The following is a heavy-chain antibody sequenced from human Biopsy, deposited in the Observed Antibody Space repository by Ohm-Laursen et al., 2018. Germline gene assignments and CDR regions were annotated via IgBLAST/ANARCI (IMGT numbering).Heavy chain of an antibody. V-gene: IGHV4-61*01. CDR2: IYSGGNT. D-gene: IGHD6-19*01. CDR1: GDSLTSGPEN. J-gene: IGHJ4*02. Sequence: TLSLTCPVSGDSLTSGPENWSWIRQSPGQGLEYIGFIYSGGNTNYSPSLKNRVTMSVDTSKNQFYLKLYSVTAADTAIYYCARGMRSSGWPYFDSWGQGTLVTVSS. CDR3: ARGMRSSGWPYFDS.